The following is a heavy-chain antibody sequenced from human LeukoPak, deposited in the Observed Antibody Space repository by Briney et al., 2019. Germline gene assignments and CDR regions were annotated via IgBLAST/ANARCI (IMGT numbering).Heavy chain of an antibody. J-gene: IGHJ4*02. CDR1: GYTFTSYY. CDR2: INPSGGST. V-gene: IGHV1-46*01. D-gene: IGHD3-22*01. CDR3: ARDPFYNDSSSYSFD. Sequence: ASVKVSCKASGYTFTSYYMHWVRQAPGQGLEGMGIINPSGGSTSYAQKFQGRVTMTRDTSTSTVYMELSSLRSEDTAVYYCARDPFYNDSSSYSFDWGQGTLVTVSS.